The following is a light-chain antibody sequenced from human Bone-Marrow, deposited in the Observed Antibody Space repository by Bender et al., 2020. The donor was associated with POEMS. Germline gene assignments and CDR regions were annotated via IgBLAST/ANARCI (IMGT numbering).Light chain of an antibody. CDR3: AVWDDSLNGWV. J-gene: IGLJ3*02. V-gene: IGLV1-44*01. Sequence: QSVLTQPPSASGTPGQRVTISCSGGSSNIGAHAVNWYQHLPGTAPKLLIYSSHRRPSEVPDRFSGSRSGTSASLAISGLQSEDGADYYCAVWDDSLNGWVFGGGTRVTVL. CDR2: SSH. CDR1: SSNIGAHA.